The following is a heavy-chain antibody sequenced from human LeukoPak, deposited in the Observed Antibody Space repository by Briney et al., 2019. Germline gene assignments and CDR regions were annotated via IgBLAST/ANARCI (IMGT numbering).Heavy chain of an antibody. J-gene: IGHJ3*01. Sequence: ASVKVSCEASGDTFTTNYAINWVRQAPGQGFEWMGWIDTNTGNPTYAQGFTGRFVFSLDTSVSTAYLQISSLKAEDTAVYYCARDGYGDDAFDFWGQGTMVTVSS. CDR1: GDTFTTNYA. CDR2: IDTNTGNP. D-gene: IGHD4-17*01. CDR3: ARDGYGDDAFDF. V-gene: IGHV7-4-1*02.